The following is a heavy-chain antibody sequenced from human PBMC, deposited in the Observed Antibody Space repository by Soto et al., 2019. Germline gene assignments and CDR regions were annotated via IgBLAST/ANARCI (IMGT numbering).Heavy chain of an antibody. CDR2: FYSSGST. Sequence: QVQLQESGPGLVKPSETLSLTCAVSGGSVSSGSYYWSWIRQPPGKGLEWIGSFYSSGSTSYNPSLESRVTISVDKSKNQFSLKRSSVTAADTAVYYCARTNDFWSGTLRHDAFDIWGQGTTVTVSS. V-gene: IGHV4-61*01. CDR3: ARTNDFWSGTLRHDAFDI. CDR1: GGSVSSGSYY. D-gene: IGHD3-3*01. J-gene: IGHJ3*02.